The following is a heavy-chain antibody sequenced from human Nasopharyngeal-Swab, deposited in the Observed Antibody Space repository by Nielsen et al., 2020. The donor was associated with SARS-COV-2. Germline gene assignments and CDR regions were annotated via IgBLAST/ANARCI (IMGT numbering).Heavy chain of an antibody. Sequence: ASVKVSCKASGYTFTGYYMHWVRQAPGQGLEWMGRINPNSGGTNYAQKFQGRVTMTRDTSISTAYMELSRLRSDDTAVYYCARVGYYYDSSGEYYYYYGMDVWGQGTTVTVSS. D-gene: IGHD3-22*01. V-gene: IGHV1-2*06. CDR2: INPNSGGT. J-gene: IGHJ6*02. CDR1: GYTFTGYY. CDR3: ARVGYYYDSSGEYYYYYGMDV.